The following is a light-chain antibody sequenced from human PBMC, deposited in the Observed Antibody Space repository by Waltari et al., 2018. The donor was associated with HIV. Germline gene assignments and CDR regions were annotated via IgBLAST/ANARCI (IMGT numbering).Light chain of an antibody. CDR3: QQRLNWTLT. Sequence: EIVLTQSPVTLSLSPGERADLSCRASQSVGYFLAWYQQKPGQAPRLLIYAVSKRAAGTPARFSGSGSKTNFTLTISALEPEDFVVYYCQQRLNWTLTFGGGTRVEI. J-gene: IGKJ4*01. CDR2: AVS. V-gene: IGKV3-11*01. CDR1: QSVGYF.